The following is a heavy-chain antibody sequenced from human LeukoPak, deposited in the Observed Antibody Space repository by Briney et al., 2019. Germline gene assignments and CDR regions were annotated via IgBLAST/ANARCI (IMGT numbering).Heavy chain of an antibody. CDR2: ISYDGSNK. V-gene: IGHV3-30-3*01. Sequence: GGSLRLSCAASRFTLSSYAMHWVRQAPGKGLEWVAVISYDGSNKYYADSVKGRFTISRDNSKNTLYLQMNTLRAEDTAVYYCARVSGSYDAFDIWGQGTMVTVSS. J-gene: IGHJ3*02. D-gene: IGHD1-26*01. CDR3: ARVSGSYDAFDI. CDR1: RFTLSSYA.